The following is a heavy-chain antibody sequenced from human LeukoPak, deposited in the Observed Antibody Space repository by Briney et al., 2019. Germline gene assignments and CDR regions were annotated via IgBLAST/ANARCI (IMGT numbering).Heavy chain of an antibody. Sequence: GGSLRLSCAASEFTFSSYSMNWVRQAPGKGLEWVSYITNSGNSKSYADSVKGRFTISRDNTKNSLYLQMNGLRAEDTAVYYCARTRSSGYLPFAYWGQGLLVTVSS. D-gene: IGHD3-22*01. J-gene: IGHJ4*02. CDR3: ARTRSSGYLPFAY. V-gene: IGHV3-48*01. CDR2: ITNSGNSK. CDR1: EFTFSSYS.